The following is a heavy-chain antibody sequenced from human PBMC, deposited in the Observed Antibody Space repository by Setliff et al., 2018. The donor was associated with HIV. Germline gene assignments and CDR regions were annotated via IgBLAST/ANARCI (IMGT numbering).Heavy chain of an antibody. CDR1: GNTFINFD. V-gene: IGHV1-8*02. J-gene: IGHJ4*02. CDR2: MNPNSGNT. Sequence: ASVKVSCKASGNTFINFDINWVRQAAGQGLEWMGWMNPNSGNTGYAQKFQGRVTMTRNTSTSTAYMELSGLTSEDTAVYYCAREPDKIAAADYWGQGTLVTVSS. CDR3: AREPDKIAAADY. D-gene: IGHD6-13*01.